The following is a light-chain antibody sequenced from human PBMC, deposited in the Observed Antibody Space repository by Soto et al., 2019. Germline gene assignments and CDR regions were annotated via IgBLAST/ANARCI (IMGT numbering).Light chain of an antibody. V-gene: IGLV1-40*01. J-gene: IGLJ3*02. Sequence: QSVLTQPPSVSGAPGQRVTTSCTRSSSNIGAGHALHWYQHLPGAAPKLLMYGNSDRPSGVPDRFSGSKSGTSASLAITGLQPEDEADYYCQSYDDSLSGWVFGGGTKVTVL. CDR2: GNS. CDR3: QSYDDSLSGWV. CDR1: SSNIGAGHA.